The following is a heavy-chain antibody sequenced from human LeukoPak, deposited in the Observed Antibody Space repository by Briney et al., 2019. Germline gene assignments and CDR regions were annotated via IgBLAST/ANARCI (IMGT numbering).Heavy chain of an antibody. Sequence: GGSLRLSCAASGFTFSSFGMHWVRQAPGKGLEWVAIIWYDGSKKYYAESVKGRFTSSRDDSKNTLYLQMNGLRVEDTGLYYCARVQGQTGNFDYWGQGTLVTVSS. D-gene: IGHD7-27*01. CDR2: IWYDGSKK. CDR3: ARVQGQTGNFDY. J-gene: IGHJ4*02. V-gene: IGHV3-33*01. CDR1: GFTFSSFG.